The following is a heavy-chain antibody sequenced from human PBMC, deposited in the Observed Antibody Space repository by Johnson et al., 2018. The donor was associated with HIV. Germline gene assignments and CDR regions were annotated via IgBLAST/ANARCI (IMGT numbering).Heavy chain of an antibody. J-gene: IGHJ3*02. V-gene: IGHV3-13*01. D-gene: IGHD7-27*01. Sequence: VQLVESGGGVVRPGGSLRLSCAASGFTFDDYGMSWVRQAPGKGLEWVSGIGTTGDTYYPGSVKGRFTISRENAKNSLYLQLNSLRAGDTAVYYCVRDAGPEGFHPWGAFDIWGQGTMVTVSS. CDR2: IGTTGDT. CDR3: VRDAGPEGFHPWGAFDI. CDR1: GFTFDDYG.